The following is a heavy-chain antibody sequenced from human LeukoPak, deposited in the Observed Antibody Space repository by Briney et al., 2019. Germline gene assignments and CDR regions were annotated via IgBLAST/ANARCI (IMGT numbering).Heavy chain of an antibody. CDR2: IYTSGST. D-gene: IGHD3-10*01. Sequence: PSQTLSLTRTVSGGSISSGSYYWSWIRQPAGKGLEWIGRIYTSGSTNYNPSLKSRVTISVDTSKNQFSLKLSSVTAADTAVYYCGFQHGSGSYYPDYWGQGTLVTVSS. CDR1: GGSISSGSYY. J-gene: IGHJ4*02. CDR3: GFQHGSGSYYPDY. V-gene: IGHV4-61*02.